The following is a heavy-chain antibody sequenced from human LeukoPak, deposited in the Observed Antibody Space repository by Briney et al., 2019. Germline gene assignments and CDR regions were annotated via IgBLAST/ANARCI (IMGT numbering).Heavy chain of an antibody. V-gene: IGHV4-4*07. CDR3: SRGLDSRKLGY. J-gene: IGHJ4*02. CDR1: GGSIRSYY. CDR2: IHPSGML. D-gene: IGHD3-22*01. Sequence: SETLSLTCTVSGGSIRSYYWSWVRQSPGKGLEWIGSIHPSGMLYNNPSLERGVAMSRDTTKNQFSLNLNSVTAADTAVYFCSRGLDSRKLGYWGQGILVTVSS.